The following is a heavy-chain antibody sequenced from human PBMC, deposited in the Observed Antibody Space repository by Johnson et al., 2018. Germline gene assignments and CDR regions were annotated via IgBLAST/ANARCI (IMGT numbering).Heavy chain of an antibody. CDR1: GGTFSSYA. J-gene: IGHJ3*02. CDR2: IIHMFDTT. Sequence: QVQLVESGAEVKKPGSSGKVSCKASGGTFSSYALNWVRQAPGQGLEWMGGIIHMFDTTKYAKKFQGRVTFTADESSTTAYMELSGLTSEDTAIYYCARDGQAFDIWGQGTMVTVSA. V-gene: IGHV1-69*01. CDR3: ARDGQAFDI.